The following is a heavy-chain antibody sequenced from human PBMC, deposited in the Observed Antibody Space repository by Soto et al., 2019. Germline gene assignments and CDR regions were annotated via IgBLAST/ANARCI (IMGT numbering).Heavy chain of an antibody. J-gene: IGHJ4*02. Sequence: GGSLRLSCAASGFTFSSYSMNWVRQAPGKGLEWVSSISSSSSYIYYADSVKGRFTISRDNAKNSLYLQMNSLRAEDTAVYYCAIDSYGTNGVCYRDFDYWGQGTLVTVS. CDR1: GFTFSSYS. CDR3: AIDSYGTNGVCYRDFDY. D-gene: IGHD2-8*01. V-gene: IGHV3-21*01. CDR2: ISSSSSYI.